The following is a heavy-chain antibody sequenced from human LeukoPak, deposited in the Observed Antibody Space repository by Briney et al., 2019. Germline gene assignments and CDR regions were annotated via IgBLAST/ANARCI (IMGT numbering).Heavy chain of an antibody. CDR3: ARHSLYYYGSVSYYRYYFDY. CDR1: GGSISSYY. CDR2: IYYSGST. J-gene: IGHJ4*02. Sequence: SETLSLTCTVSGGSISSYYWSWIRQPPGKGLEWIGYIYYSGSTNYNPSLESRVTISVDTSKNKFYLKMSSVTDADTAVYYCARHSLYYYGSVSYYRYYFDYWGQGTLVTVSS. V-gene: IGHV4-59*08. D-gene: IGHD3-10*01.